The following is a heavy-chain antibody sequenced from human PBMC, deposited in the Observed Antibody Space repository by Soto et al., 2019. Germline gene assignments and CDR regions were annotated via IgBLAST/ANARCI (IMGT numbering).Heavy chain of an antibody. V-gene: IGHV4-34*01. D-gene: IGHD3-16*01. CDR3: ASLGRSRDDFDY. CDR2: INHSGST. CDR1: GGSFSGYY. J-gene: IGHJ4*02. Sequence: LSLTCAVYGGSFSGYYWSWIRQPPGKGLEWIGEINHSGSTNYNPSLKSRVTISVDTSKNQFSLKLSSVTAADTAVYYCASLGRSRDDFDYWGQGTLVTVSS.